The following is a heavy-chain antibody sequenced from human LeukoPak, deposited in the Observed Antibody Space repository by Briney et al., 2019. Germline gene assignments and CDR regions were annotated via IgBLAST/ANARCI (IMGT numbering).Heavy chain of an antibody. D-gene: IGHD6-25*01. CDR2: IWYDGSNK. J-gene: IGHJ4*02. CDR3: ARDRGLWQRLAGVDY. V-gene: IGHV3-33*01. CDR1: GFTFSSYG. Sequence: GGSLRLSCAASGFTFSSYGMHWVRRAPGKGLEWVAVIWYDGSNKYYADSVRGRFTISRDNSKNTLYLQMNSLRAEDTAVYYCARDRGLWQRLAGVDYWGQGTLVTVSS.